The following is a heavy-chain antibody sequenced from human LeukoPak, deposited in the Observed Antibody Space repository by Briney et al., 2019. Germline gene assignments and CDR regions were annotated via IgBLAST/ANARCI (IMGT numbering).Heavy chain of an antibody. D-gene: IGHD6-13*01. CDR1: GFTFSSYW. CDR3: ARGVRIAAAGTSLDY. Sequence: GGSLRLSCAASGFTFSSYWMSWVRQAPGKGLEWVANIKQDGSEKYYVDSVKGRFTISRDNAKNSLYLQMNSLRAEDTAVYYCARGVRIAAAGTSLDYWGQGTLVTVSS. CDR2: IKQDGSEK. V-gene: IGHV3-7*01. J-gene: IGHJ4*02.